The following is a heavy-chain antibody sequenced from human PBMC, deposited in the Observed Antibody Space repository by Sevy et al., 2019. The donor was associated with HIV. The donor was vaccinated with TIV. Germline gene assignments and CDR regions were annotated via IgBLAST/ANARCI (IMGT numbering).Heavy chain of an antibody. J-gene: IGHJ4*02. D-gene: IGHD5-18*01. CDR2: LSGTSSTI. CDR3: ARWGYGAESLWPFDY. Sequence: GGSLRLSCVASGFTFSSFAMNWVRQAPGKGLEWVSYLSGTSSTIYYADSVKGRFTVSRDSGKNSLYLQMNNLRAEDTAVYYCARWGYGAESLWPFDYWGQGTLVTVSS. V-gene: IGHV3-48*01. CDR1: GFTFSSFA.